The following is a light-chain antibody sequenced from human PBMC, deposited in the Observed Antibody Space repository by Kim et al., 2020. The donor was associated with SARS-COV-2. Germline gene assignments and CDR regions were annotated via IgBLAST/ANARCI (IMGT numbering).Light chain of an antibody. CDR3: NFRDSSGNHSDV. V-gene: IGLV3-19*01. Sequence: SSELTQDPAVSVALGQTVRITCQGDSLRSYYAGWYQQKPGQAPVLVIYGKNNRPSGIPDRFSGSSSGNTASLTITGAQAEDEADYYCNFRDSSGNHSDVF. CDR2: GKN. CDR1: SLRSYY. J-gene: IGLJ1*01.